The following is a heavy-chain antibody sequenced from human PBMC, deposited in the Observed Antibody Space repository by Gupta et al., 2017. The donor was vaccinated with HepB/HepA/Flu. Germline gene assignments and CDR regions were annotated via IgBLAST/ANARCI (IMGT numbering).Heavy chain of an antibody. Sequence: EVQLLESGGGLIQPGGSLRLSCTASGFTFNNYAMTWVRQAPGKGLEWVDAISSSGRFTDDAVAVKGRFTIYSDKSKNKLEMHMKRRRDEDKDVYYCAKVWPKNYYDKNYWGRGTLVSVSS. J-gene: IGHJ4*02. D-gene: IGHD3-9*01. CDR1: GFTFNNYA. CDR3: AKVWPKNYYDKNY. V-gene: IGHV3-23*01. CDR2: ISSSGRFT.